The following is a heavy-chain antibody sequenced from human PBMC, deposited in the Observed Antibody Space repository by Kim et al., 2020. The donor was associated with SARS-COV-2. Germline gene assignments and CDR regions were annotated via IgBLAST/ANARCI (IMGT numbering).Heavy chain of an antibody. V-gene: IGHV7-4-1*02. CDR1: GYTFTKFA. J-gene: IGHJ4*02. CDR3: AREGDRSSFDD. Sequence: ASVKVSCKASGYTFTKFAMNWVRQAPGQGLEWMGWINTNTENPTYAQGFTGRFVFSLDTSVSTAHLQISSLMAEDSAVYYCAREGDRSSFDDWGQGTLVTVAS. CDR2: INTNTENP. D-gene: IGHD3-22*01.